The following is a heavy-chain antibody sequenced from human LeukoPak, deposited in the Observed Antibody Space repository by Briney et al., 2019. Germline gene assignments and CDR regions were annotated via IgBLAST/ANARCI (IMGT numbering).Heavy chain of an antibody. D-gene: IGHD6-13*01. CDR2: IYHSGTT. CDR3: ARGYSSSWYFNWFDP. Sequence: TSETLSLTCTVSGYSISSGYFWGWIRQPPGKGLEWIGSIYHSGTTYYNPSLKSRVTISVDTSKNQFSLKLTSVTVEDTAVYYCARGYSSSWYFNWFDPWARGPWSPSPQ. CDR1: GYSISSGYF. J-gene: IGHJ5*02. V-gene: IGHV4-38-2*02.